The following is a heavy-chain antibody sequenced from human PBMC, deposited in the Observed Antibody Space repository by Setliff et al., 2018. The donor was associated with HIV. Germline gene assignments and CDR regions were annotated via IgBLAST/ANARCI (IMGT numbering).Heavy chain of an antibody. D-gene: IGHD3-10*01. CDR3: VTFYGGMTGWVD. V-gene: IGHV3-11*03. J-gene: IGHJ4*02. Sequence: LTCAVYGGSFSGYNWSWIRQPPGKGLEWMAYISSRSGLTNYADSVKGRFLISRDNAKNSVYLQMNNLRVEDTALYYCVTFYGGMTGWVDWGKGALVTVSS. CDR2: ISSRSGLT. CDR1: GGSFSGYN.